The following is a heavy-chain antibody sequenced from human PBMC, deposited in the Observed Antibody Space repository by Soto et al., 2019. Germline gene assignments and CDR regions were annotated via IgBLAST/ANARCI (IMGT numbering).Heavy chain of an antibody. CDR1: GFTFSSYG. CDR3: AREDGDYGILWAPDY. CDR2: IWYDGSNK. D-gene: IGHD4-17*01. V-gene: IGHV3-33*01. Sequence: QVQLVESGGGVVQPGRSLRLSCAASGFTFSSYGMHWVRQAPGKGLEWVAVIWYDGSNKYYADSVKGRFTISRDNSKNTLYLQMNSLRAEDTAVYYCAREDGDYGILWAPDYWGQGTLVTVSS. J-gene: IGHJ4*02.